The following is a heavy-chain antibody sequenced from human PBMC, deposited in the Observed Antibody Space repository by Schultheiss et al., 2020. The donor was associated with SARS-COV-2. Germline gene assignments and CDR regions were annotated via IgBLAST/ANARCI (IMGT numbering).Heavy chain of an antibody. CDR2: IIPIFGTA. Sequence: SVKVSCKASGGTFSSYAISWVRQAPGQGLEWMGGIIPIFGTANYAQKFQGRVTMTTDTSTSTAYLELRSLRSDDTAIYYCARAPQEWLVLDYWGQGTLVTVSS. V-gene: IGHV1-69*05. D-gene: IGHD6-19*01. J-gene: IGHJ4*02. CDR3: ARAPQEWLVLDY. CDR1: GGTFSSYA.